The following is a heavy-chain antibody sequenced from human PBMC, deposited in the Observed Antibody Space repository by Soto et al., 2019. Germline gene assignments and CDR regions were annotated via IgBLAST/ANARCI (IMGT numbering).Heavy chain of an antibody. V-gene: IGHV4-59*01. CDR2: IYYSGST. D-gene: IGHD6-19*01. CDR3: ARAIAVAGYDAFDI. CDR1: GGSISSYY. J-gene: IGHJ3*02. Sequence: QVQLQESGPGLVKPSETLSLTCTVSGGSISSYYWSWIRQPPGKGLEWIGYIYYSGSTNYNPSLKSRVTISVDTSKNQFSLKLSSVTAADTAVYYCARAIAVAGYDAFDIWGPGTMVTVSS.